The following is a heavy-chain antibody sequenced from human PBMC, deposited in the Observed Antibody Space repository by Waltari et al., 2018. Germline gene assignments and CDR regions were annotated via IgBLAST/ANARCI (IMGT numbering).Heavy chain of an antibody. V-gene: IGHV4-61*02. CDR1: GGSISSGSYY. Sequence: QVQLQESGPGLVKPSQTLSLTCPVSGGSISSGSYYWSWIRQPAGKGLEWIGRIYTSGSTNYNPSLKSRVTMSVDTSKSQFSLKLSSVTAADTAVYYCASEVYYYGSGSYHLFDPWGQGTLVTVSS. D-gene: IGHD3-10*01. CDR3: ASEVYYYGSGSYHLFDP. CDR2: IYTSGST. J-gene: IGHJ5*02.